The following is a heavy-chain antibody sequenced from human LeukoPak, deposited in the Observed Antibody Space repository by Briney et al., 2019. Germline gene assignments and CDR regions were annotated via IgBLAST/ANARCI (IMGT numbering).Heavy chain of an antibody. D-gene: IGHD3-16*02. CDR3: ARSVRGDYVWGSYRQGFDY. CDR2: INPNSGGT. J-gene: IGHJ4*02. V-gene: IGHV1-2*06. Sequence: ASVKVSCKASGYTFTGYYMHRVRQAPGQGLEWMGRINPNSGGTNYAQKFQGRVTMTRDTSISTAYMELSRLRSDDTAVYYCARSVRGDYVWGSYRQGFDYWGQGTLVTVSS. CDR1: GYTFTGYY.